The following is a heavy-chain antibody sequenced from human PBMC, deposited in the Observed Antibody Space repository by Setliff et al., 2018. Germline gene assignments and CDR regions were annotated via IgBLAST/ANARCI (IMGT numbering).Heavy chain of an antibody. CDR2: INAGNGNT. CDR3: AIDYGPTGTPYH. V-gene: IGHV1-3*03. Sequence: ASVKVSCKASGYTFTSYAIHWVRQAPGQRLEWMGWINAGNGNTKYSQEFQDRVTITRDTSASIAFMELSSLRSEDTAVYYCAIDYGPTGTPYHWGQGTPVTVSS. CDR1: GYTFTSYA. J-gene: IGHJ4*02. D-gene: IGHD1-1*01.